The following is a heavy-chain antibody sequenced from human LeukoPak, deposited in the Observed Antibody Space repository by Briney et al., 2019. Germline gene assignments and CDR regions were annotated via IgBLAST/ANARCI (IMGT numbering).Heavy chain of an antibody. Sequence: GGSLRLSCATSGFTFDDYAMHWVRQAPGKGLEWVSGISWNSGSIGFADSVKGRFTISRDNAKNSLYLQVNSPRPEDTALYYCARAEGYSSGWYDYWGQGTLVTVSS. CDR3: ARAEGYSSGWYDY. CDR2: ISWNSGSI. V-gene: IGHV3-9*01. J-gene: IGHJ4*02. D-gene: IGHD6-19*01. CDR1: GFTFDDYA.